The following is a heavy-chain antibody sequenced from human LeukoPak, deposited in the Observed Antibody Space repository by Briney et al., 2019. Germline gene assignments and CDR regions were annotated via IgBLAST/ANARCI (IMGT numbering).Heavy chain of an antibody. D-gene: IGHD3-10*02. CDR1: GFKFDDFA. V-gene: IGHV3-48*03. Sequence: GGSLRLSCVASGFKFDDFAMHWVRQAPGKGLEWVSYISSSGSTIYYADSVKGRFTISRDNAKNSLYLQMNSLRAEDTAVYYCAELGITMIGGVWGKGTTVTISS. CDR3: AELGITMIGGV. CDR2: ISSSGSTI. J-gene: IGHJ6*04.